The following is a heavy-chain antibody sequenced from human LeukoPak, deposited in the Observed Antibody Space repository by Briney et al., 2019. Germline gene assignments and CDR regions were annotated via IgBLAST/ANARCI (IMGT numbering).Heavy chain of an antibody. V-gene: IGHV3-20*04. CDR2: INWNGGST. Sequence: GGSLRLSCAASGFTFDDYGMSWVRQAPGKGLEWVSGINWNGGSTGYADSVKGRFTISRDISKNEVYLQMNSLRAEDTAVYYCARDSYGDANFDSWGQGTLVTVSA. J-gene: IGHJ4*02. CDR1: GFTFDDYG. CDR3: ARDSYGDANFDS. D-gene: IGHD4-17*01.